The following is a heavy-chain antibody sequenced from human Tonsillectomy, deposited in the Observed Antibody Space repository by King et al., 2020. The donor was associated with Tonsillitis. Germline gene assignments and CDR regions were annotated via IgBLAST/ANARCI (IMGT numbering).Heavy chain of an antibody. V-gene: IGHV4-61*02. J-gene: IGHJ4*02. D-gene: IGHD3-16*01. CDR2: IYTSGST. CDR1: GGSISSGSYY. Sequence: QLQESGPGLVKPSQTLSLTCTVSGGSISSGSYYWSWLRQPAGKGLEWIGHIYTSGSTNYNPSLNSRVTISVDTSKNQFSLQLSSVTAADTAVYYCARDWGYWGQGTLVTVSS. CDR3: ARDWGY.